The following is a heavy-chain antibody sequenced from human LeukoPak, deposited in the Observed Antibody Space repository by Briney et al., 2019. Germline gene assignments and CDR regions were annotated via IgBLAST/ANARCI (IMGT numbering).Heavy chain of an antibody. V-gene: IGHV3-21*01. J-gene: IGHJ3*02. CDR1: GFTFSIYG. Sequence: GGSLRLSCAASGFTFSIYGMHWVRQAPGKGLEWVSSISSSSSYIYYADSVKGRFTISRDNAKNSLYLQMNSLRAEDTAVYYCARDDYDSSGYSGAFDIWGQGTMVTVSS. D-gene: IGHD3-22*01. CDR3: ARDDYDSSGYSGAFDI. CDR2: ISSSSSYI.